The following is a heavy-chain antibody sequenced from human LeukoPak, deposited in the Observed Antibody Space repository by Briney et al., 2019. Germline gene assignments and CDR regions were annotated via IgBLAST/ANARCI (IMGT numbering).Heavy chain of an antibody. CDR1: GFTFSNYA. V-gene: IGHV3-30-3*01. D-gene: IGHD3-9*01. CDR3: TRPQGRYFDWPAAVY. J-gene: IGHJ4*02. CDR2: ISNTANNK. Sequence: PGRSLRLSCAASGFTFSNYAMHWVRQTPGKGLEWVAVISNTANNKHSADSVKGRFTISRDNSKNTLYLQMNSLRAEDTAVYYCTRPQGRYFDWPAAVYWGQGTLVTVSS.